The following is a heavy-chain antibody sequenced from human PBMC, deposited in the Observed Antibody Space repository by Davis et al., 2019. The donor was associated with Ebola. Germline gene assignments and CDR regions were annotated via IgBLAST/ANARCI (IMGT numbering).Heavy chain of an antibody. CDR1: GFTFSSYA. CDR2: ISYDGSNK. Sequence: GESLKISCAASGFTFSSYAMHWVRQAPGKGLEWVAVISYDGSNKYYADSVKGRFTISRDNSKNTLYLQMNSLRAEDTAVYYCARDHPDQPAAIVYYYYYMDVWGKGTTVTVSS. CDR3: ARDHPDQPAAIVYYYYYMDV. D-gene: IGHD2-2*01. J-gene: IGHJ6*03. V-gene: IGHV3-30-3*01.